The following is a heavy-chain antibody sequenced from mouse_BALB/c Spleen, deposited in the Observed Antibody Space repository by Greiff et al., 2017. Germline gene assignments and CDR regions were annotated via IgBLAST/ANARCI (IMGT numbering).Heavy chain of an antibody. CDR3: ARSRQLGSFAY. D-gene: IGHD3-1*01. J-gene: IGHJ3*01. V-gene: IGHV1-54*01. CDR1: GYAFTNYL. CDR2: INPGSGGT. Sequence: VQLQQSGAELVRPGTSVKVSCKASGYAFTNYLIEWVKQRPGQGLEWIGVINPGSGGTNYNEKFKGKATLTADKSSSTAYMQLSSLTSDDSAVYFCARSRQLGSFAYWGQGTLVTVSA.